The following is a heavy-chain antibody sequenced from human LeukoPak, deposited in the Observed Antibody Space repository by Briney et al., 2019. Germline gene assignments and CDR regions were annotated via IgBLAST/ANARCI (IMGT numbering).Heavy chain of an antibody. CDR3: ARRFSGSYYGNWFDP. D-gene: IGHD1-26*01. V-gene: IGHV4-4*02. J-gene: IGHJ5*02. CDR2: IYHSGST. Sequence: SETLSLTCAVSGGSISSSNWWSWVRQPPGKGLEWIGEIYHSGSTNYNPSLKSRVTISVDTSKNQFSLKLSSVTAADTAVYYCARRFSGSYYGNWFDPWGQGTLVTVSS. CDR1: GGSISSSNW.